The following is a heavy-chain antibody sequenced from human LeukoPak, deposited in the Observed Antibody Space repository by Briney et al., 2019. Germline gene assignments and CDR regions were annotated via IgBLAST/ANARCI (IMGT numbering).Heavy chain of an antibody. D-gene: IGHD2-15*01. V-gene: IGHV1-69*13. CDR1: GGTFSSYA. Sequence: SVKVSCKASGGTFSSYAISWVRQAPGQGLEWMGGIIPVFGTANYAQKFQGRVTITADESTSTAYMEVSSLRSEDTAVYYCARDRVVGLGIDNAFDIWGHGTMVTVSS. CDR3: ARDRVVGLGIDNAFDI. J-gene: IGHJ3*02. CDR2: IIPVFGTA.